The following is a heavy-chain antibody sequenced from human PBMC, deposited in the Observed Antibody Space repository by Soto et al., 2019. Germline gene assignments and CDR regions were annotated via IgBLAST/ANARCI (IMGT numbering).Heavy chain of an antibody. CDR1: GFTFSSYG. Sequence: QVQLVESGGGVVQPGRSLRLSCAASGFTFSSYGMHWVRQAPGKGLEWVAVISYDGSNKYYADSVKGRFTIPRDNSKNTVYLQMNSLRAEDTAVYYCAKLPGPTGGMDVWGQGTTVTVSS. J-gene: IGHJ6*02. V-gene: IGHV3-30*18. CDR2: ISYDGSNK. D-gene: IGHD3-10*01. CDR3: AKLPGPTGGMDV.